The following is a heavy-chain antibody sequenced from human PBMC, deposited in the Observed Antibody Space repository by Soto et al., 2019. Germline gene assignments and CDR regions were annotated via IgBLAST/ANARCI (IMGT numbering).Heavy chain of an antibody. CDR3: AKEGGLSGSYYIASSYYFDY. V-gene: IGHV3-30*18. Sequence: QVQLVESGGGVVQPGRSLRLSCAASGFTFSSYGMHWVRQAPGKGLEWVAIISYDGSNTYYADSVKGRFTISRDNSKNTLYLQMSSLIAEDTSVYYCAKEGGLSGSYYIASSYYFDYWGQGTLVTVSS. J-gene: IGHJ4*02. CDR1: GFTFSSYG. CDR2: ISYDGSNT. D-gene: IGHD1-26*01.